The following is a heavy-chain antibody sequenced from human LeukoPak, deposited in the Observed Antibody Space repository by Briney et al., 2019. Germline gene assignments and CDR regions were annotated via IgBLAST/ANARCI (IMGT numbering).Heavy chain of an antibody. V-gene: IGHV4-39*07. CDR3: ASDYGDYGLLGY. CDR2: IYYSGST. Sequence: SETLSLTCTVSGGSISSSSYYWGWIRQPPGKGLEWIGSIYYSGSTYYNPSLKSRVTISVDTSKNQFSLKLSSVTAADTAVYYCASDYGDYGLLGYWGQGTLVTVSS. D-gene: IGHD4-17*01. CDR1: GGSISSSSYY. J-gene: IGHJ4*02.